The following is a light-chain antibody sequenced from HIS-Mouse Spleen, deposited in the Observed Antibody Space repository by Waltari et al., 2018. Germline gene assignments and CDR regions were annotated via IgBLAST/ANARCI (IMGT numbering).Light chain of an antibody. V-gene: IGLV3-10*01. Sequence: SYELTQPPSVSVSPGQTARITCPGDALPKKYASWYQQKSGQAPVLGIYADSKRPSGIPEGFSGSSSGTMATLTISGAQVEDEADYYCYSTDSSGNHRVFGGGTKLTVL. CDR1: ALPKKY. CDR3: YSTDSSGNHRV. CDR2: ADS. J-gene: IGLJ2*01.